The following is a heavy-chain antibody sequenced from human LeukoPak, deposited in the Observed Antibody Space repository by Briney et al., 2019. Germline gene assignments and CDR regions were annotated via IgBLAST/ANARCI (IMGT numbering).Heavy chain of an antibody. Sequence: PGGSLRLSCAPSGFTFSSYSMNWVRQAPGKGLEWVSYISGSSGTISCADSVKGRFTISRDNAKNSLYLQMNSLRGDDTAIYYCAGVGSSWLNFDYWGEGTLVTVSS. J-gene: IGHJ4*02. CDR2: ISGSSGTI. V-gene: IGHV3-48*04. CDR1: GFTFSSYS. CDR3: AGVGSSWLNFDY. D-gene: IGHD6-13*01.